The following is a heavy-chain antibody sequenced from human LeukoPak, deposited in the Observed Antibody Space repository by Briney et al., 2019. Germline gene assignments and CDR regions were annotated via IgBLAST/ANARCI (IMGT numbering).Heavy chain of an antibody. CDR2: IYTSGST. CDR3: ARSPYDFWSGYYAFDI. J-gene: IGHJ3*02. D-gene: IGHD3-3*01. V-gene: IGHV4-61*02. Sequence: SQTLSLTCTVSGGSISSGSYYWSWIRQPAGKGLEWIGRIYTSGSTNYNPSLKSRVTISVDTSKNQFSLKLSSVTAADTAVYYCARSPYDFWSGYYAFDIWGQGTMVTVSS. CDR1: GGSISSGSYY.